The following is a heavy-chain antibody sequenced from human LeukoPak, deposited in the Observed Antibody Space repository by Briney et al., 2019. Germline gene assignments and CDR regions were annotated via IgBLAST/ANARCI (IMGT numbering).Heavy chain of an antibody. Sequence: SVKVSCKASGGTFSSYAISWVRQAPGQGLEWMGRIIPILGIANYAQKFQGRVTITADKSTSTAYMELSSLRSEDTAVYYCARDNTDYYGMDVWGQGTTVTVSS. D-gene: IGHD2/OR15-2a*01. J-gene: IGHJ6*02. V-gene: IGHV1-69*04. CDR1: GGTFSSYA. CDR3: ARDNTDYYGMDV. CDR2: IIPILGIA.